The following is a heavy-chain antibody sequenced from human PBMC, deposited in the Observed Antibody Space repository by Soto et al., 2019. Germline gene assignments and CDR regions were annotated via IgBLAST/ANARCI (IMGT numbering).Heavy chain of an antibody. V-gene: IGHV3-21*01. D-gene: IGHD3-3*01. CDR2: ISSSSSYI. CDR1: GFTFSSYS. Sequence: PGGSLRLSCAASGFTFSSYSMNWVRQAPGKGLEWVSSISSSSSYIYYADSVKGRFTISRDNAKNSLYLQMNSLRAEDTAVYYFGRDRASYYVFGRGNSASSPGKMDVGGKGTTFT. J-gene: IGHJ6*03. CDR3: GRDRASYYVFGRGNSASSPGKMDV.